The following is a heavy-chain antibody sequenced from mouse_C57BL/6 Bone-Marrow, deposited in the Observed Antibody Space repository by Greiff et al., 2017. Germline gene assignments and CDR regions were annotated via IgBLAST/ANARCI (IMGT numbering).Heavy chain of an antibody. CDR1: GFTFSSYA. CDR3: AREEEVPYY. V-gene: IGHV5-4*01. Sequence: VQLKESGGGLVKPGGSLKLSCAASGFTFSSYAMSWVRQTPEKRLAWVATISDGGSYTYYPDNVKGRFTISRDNAKNNLYLQMSHLKSEDTAMYYCAREEEVPYYWGQGTSVTVSS. J-gene: IGHJ4*01. D-gene: IGHD2-14*01. CDR2: ISDGGSYT.